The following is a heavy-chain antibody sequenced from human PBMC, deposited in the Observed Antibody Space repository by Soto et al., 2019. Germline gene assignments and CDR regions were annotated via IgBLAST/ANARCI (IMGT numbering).Heavy chain of an antibody. D-gene: IGHD3-22*01. V-gene: IGHV3-48*02. CDR2: ISSSSSTI. J-gene: IGHJ4*02. CDR3: ARDPGVITMIAPDY. CDR1: GFTFSSYS. Sequence: GESLKISCAASGFTFSSYSMNWVRQAPGKGLEWVSYISSSSSTIYYADSVKGRFTISRDNAKNSLYLQMNSLRDEDTAVYYCARDPGVITMIAPDYWGQGTLVTVSS.